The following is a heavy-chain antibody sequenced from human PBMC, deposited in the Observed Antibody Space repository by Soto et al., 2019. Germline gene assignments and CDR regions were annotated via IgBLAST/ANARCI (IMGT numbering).Heavy chain of an antibody. CDR1: GFTFSSYG. CDR2: IWYDGSNK. V-gene: IGHV3-33*01. Sequence: QVQLVESGGGVVQPGRSLRLSCAASGFTFSSYGMHWVRQAPGKGLEWVAVIWYDGSNKYYADSVKGRFTISRDNSKKTLYLQMNSLRAEDTAVYYCARGVRDSSGYLDAFDIWGQGTMVTVSS. J-gene: IGHJ3*02. D-gene: IGHD3-22*01. CDR3: ARGVRDSSGYLDAFDI.